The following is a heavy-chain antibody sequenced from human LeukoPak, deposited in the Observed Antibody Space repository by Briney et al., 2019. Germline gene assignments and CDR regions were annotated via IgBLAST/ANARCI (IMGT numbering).Heavy chain of an antibody. V-gene: IGHV3-23*01. D-gene: IGHD2-2*01. CDR3: ARESIVVVPAAPSYFDY. CDR1: GFTFSSYA. Sequence: GGSLRLSCAASGFTFSSYAMSWVLQAPGKGLEWVSAISGSGGSTYYADSVKGRFTISRDNSKNTLYLQMNSLRAEDTAVYYCARESIVVVPAAPSYFDYWGQGTLVTVSS. CDR2: ISGSGGST. J-gene: IGHJ4*02.